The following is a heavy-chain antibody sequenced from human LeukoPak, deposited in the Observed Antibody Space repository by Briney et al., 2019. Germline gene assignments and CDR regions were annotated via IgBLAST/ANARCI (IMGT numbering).Heavy chain of an antibody. CDR2: INPSGGST. J-gene: IGHJ4*02. Sequence: GASVKVSCKTSGYTSTSYYMHWVRQAPGQGLEWMGIINPSGGSTSYAQKFQGRVTMTRDTSISTAYMELSRLRSDDTAVYYCARSRVFDYWGQGTLVTVSS. CDR1: GYTSTSYY. CDR3: ARSRVFDY. V-gene: IGHV1-46*01.